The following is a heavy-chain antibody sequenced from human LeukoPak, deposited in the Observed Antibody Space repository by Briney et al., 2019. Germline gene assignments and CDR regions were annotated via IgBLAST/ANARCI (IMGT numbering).Heavy chain of an antibody. J-gene: IGHJ4*02. V-gene: IGHV3-53*01. CDR3: ARDSNSSGCFDY. D-gene: IGHD6-19*01. Sequence: GGSLRLSCAASGFTVSSSYMSWVRQAPGKGLEWVSVIYSGGSTYYADSVKGRFTISRDSSKNTLYLQMNSLRAEDTAVYYCARDSNSSGCFDYWGQGPLVTVSS. CDR1: GFTVSSSY. CDR2: IYSGGST.